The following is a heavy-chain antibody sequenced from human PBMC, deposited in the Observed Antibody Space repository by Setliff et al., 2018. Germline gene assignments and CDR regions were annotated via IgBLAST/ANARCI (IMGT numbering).Heavy chain of an antibody. CDR1: GGSISSSTYF. Sequence: SETLSLTCTVSGGSISSSTYFWNWIRQHPGKGLEWIGYIYYSGNTYSNPSLKSRVTISVDTSKNQFSLKLSSVTAADTAVYYCARGRAGHSGHWGQGTLVTVSS. D-gene: IGHD6-19*01. J-gene: IGHJ4*02. CDR3: ARGRAGHSGH. CDR2: IYYSGNT. V-gene: IGHV4-31*03.